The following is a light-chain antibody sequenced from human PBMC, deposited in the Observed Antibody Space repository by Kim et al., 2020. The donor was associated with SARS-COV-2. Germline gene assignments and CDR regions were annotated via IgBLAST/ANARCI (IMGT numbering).Light chain of an antibody. CDR2: AAS. CDR1: QGIGNQ. J-gene: IGKJ2*01. Sequence: SASVGDRVTITCRASQGIGNQLGWYQQKPGKAPKLLIYAASTLQGGVPSRFSGSGSGTDFTLTVSSLLPEDFATYYCLQDYGYPRTFGQGTKVEI. CDR3: LQDYGYPRT. V-gene: IGKV1-6*01.